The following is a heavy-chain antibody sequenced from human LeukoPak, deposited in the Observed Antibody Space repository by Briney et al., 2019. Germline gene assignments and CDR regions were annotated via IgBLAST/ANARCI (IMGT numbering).Heavy chain of an antibody. CDR2: ISYDGSNK. J-gene: IGHJ4*02. V-gene: IGHV3-30-3*01. CDR3: ARDPNSSGNLDY. CDR1: GFTFSSYA. D-gene: IGHD6-19*01. Sequence: GGSLRLSCAASGFTFSSYAMHWVRQAPGKGLEWVAVISYDGSNKYYADSVKGRFTISRDNSKNTLYLQMNSLRAEDTAVYYCARDPNSSGNLDYWGQGTLVTVSS.